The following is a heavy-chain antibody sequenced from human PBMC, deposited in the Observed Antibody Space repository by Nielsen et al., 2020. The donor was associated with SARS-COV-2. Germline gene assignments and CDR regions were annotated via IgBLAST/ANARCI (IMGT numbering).Heavy chain of an antibody. CDR3: ARGKRGVAFDV. CDR1: GGSISGYY. D-gene: IGHD3-10*01. CDR2: IYFSGST. V-gene: IGHV4-59*01. J-gene: IGHJ3*01. Sequence: SETLSLTCTVSGGSISGYYWNWIRQPPGKGLEWIGYIYFSGSTTYNPSLKSRVTIPVDTSKSHFSLKLNSVTAADTADYYCARGKRGVAFDVWGQGSMVTVSS.